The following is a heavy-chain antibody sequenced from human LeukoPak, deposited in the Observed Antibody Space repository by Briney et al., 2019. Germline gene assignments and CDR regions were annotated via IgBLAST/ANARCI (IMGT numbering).Heavy chain of an antibody. CDR2: ISSSSCYV. CDR3: ARKNWNYEGDY. J-gene: IGHJ4*02. D-gene: IGHD1-7*01. V-gene: IGHV3-21*01. Sequence: GGSLRLSCAASGFTFSSYTMNWVRQAPGKGLEWVSSISSSSCYVYYADSVKGRFTVSRDNAKNSLYLQMNSLRAEDTAVYYCARKNWNYEGDYWGQGTLVTVSS. CDR1: GFTFSSYT.